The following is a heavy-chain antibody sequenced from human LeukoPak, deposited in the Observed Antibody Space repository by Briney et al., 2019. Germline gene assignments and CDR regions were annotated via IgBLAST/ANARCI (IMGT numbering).Heavy chain of an antibody. J-gene: IGHJ4*02. CDR2: IKQDGSEK. CDR3: ARVAASDYGGYGSLHFDY. D-gene: IGHD4-17*01. V-gene: IGHV3-7*03. Sequence: GSLRLSCAASGCTFSSYWMSWVRQAPGKGLEWVANIKQDGSEKYYVDSVKGRFTISRDNAKNSLYLQMNSLRAEDTAVYYCARVAASDYGGYGSLHFDYWGQGTLVTVSS. CDR1: GCTFSSYW.